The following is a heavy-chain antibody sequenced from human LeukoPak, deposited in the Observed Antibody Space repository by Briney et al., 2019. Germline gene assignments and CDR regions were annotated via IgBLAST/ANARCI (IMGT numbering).Heavy chain of an antibody. V-gene: IGHV3-74*01. CDR1: GNYW. Sequence: PGGPLRLSCAASGNYWMHWVRQAPGKGLVWVSHINSDGSWTSYVDSVKGRFTISKDNAKNTVYLQMNNLRVEDTAVYYCVSFYETYWGRGTLVTVSS. CDR3: VSFYETY. J-gene: IGHJ4*02. CDR2: INSDGSWT. D-gene: IGHD2-2*01.